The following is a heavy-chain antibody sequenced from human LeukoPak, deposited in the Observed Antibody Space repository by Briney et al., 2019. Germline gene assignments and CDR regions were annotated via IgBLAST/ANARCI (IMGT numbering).Heavy chain of an antibody. CDR3: AELGITMIGGV. Sequence: PGGSLRLSCAASGFTFSSYEMNWVRQAPGKGLEWVSYISSSGSTVYYADSVKGRFTISRDNAKNSLYLQMNSLRAEDTAVYYCAELGITMIGGVWGKGTTVTISS. J-gene: IGHJ6*04. D-gene: IGHD3-10*02. CDR2: ISSSGSTV. CDR1: GFTFSSYE. V-gene: IGHV3-48*03.